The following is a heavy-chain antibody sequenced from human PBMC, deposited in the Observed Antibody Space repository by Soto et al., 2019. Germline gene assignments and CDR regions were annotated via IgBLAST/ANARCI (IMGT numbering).Heavy chain of an antibody. CDR2: ISGSGGST. CDR3: ARYYNYDFWSGILYGMDV. Sequence: LRLSCAAAGFTFSSYAMSGVRQAPWKGLEWVSAISGSGGSTYYADSVKGRFTISRDNSKNTLYLQMNSLRAEDTAVYYCARYYNYDFWSGILYGMDVWGQGTTVTVSS. D-gene: IGHD3-3*01. CDR1: GFTFSSYA. J-gene: IGHJ6*02. V-gene: IGHV3-23*01.